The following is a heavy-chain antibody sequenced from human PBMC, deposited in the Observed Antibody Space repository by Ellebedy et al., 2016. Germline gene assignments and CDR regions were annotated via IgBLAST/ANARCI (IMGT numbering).Heavy chain of an antibody. CDR3: ARQGARVLGYSSGWYRYYYYGMDV. CDR1: GGSISSSSYY. CDR2: IYYSGST. D-gene: IGHD6-19*01. J-gene: IGHJ6*02. Sequence: SETLSLTCTVSGGSISSSSYYWGWNRQPPGKGLEWIGSIYYSGSTYYNPSLKSRVTISVDTSKNQFSLKLSSVTAADTAVYYCARQGARVLGYSSGWYRYYYYGMDVWGQGTTVTVSS. V-gene: IGHV4-39*01.